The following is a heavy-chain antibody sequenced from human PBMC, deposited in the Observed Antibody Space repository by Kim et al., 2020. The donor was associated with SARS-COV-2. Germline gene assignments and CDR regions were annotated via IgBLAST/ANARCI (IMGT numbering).Heavy chain of an antibody. CDR3: ASRSGDY. J-gene: IGHJ4*02. CDR2: DGSST. D-gene: IGHD6-25*01. Sequence: DGSSTNYADSVKGRFTISRDNAKNTLYLQMNSLRAEDTAVYYCASRSGDYWGQGTLVTVSS. V-gene: IGHV3-74*01.